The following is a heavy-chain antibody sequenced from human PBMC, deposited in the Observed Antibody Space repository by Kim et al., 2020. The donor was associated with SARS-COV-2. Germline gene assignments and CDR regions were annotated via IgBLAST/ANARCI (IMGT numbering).Heavy chain of an antibody. CDR2: IIGSGGAT. CDR3: AKGFGGDRAY. CDR1: GFPFTGYT. D-gene: IGHD2-21*01. Sequence: GGSLRLSCVASGFPFTGYTMNWVRQAPGKGLEWVSGIIGSGGATYYADSVKGRFTISRDNSKNTLYLHMNTLRADDTAVYYCAKGFGGDRAYWGQGTLVTVSS. J-gene: IGHJ4*02. V-gene: IGHV3-23*01.